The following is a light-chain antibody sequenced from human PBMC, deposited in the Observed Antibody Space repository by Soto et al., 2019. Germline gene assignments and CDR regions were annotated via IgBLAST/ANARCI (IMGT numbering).Light chain of an antibody. CDR2: ASS. CDR1: QDVDNNF. J-gene: IGKJ4*01. CDR3: DQYCSSNT. Sequence: EIVLTQSPGTLSLSPGEGATLSCRASQDVDNNFLAWYQQRPGQAPRLLIYASSKRATSMPDRFSGSGSGTDFTLTICRVGSGDLAVYFCDQYCSSNTFGGGPMV. V-gene: IGKV3-20*01.